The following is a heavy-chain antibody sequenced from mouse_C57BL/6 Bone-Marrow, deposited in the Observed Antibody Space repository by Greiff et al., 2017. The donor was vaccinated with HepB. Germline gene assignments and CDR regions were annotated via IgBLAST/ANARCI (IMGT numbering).Heavy chain of an antibody. J-gene: IGHJ1*03. Sequence: EVQRVESGGGLVKPGGSLKLSCAASGFTFSSYAMSWVRQTPEKRLEWVATISDGGSYTYYPDNVKGRFTISRDNAKNNLYLQMSHLKSEDTAMYYCARDKNYGSSSLDVWGTGTTVTVSS. CDR2: ISDGGSYT. D-gene: IGHD1-1*01. CDR3: ARDKNYGSSSLDV. V-gene: IGHV5-4*01. CDR1: GFTFSSYA.